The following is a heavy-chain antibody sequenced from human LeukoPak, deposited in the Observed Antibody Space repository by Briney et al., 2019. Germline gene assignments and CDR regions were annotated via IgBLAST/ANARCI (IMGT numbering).Heavy chain of an antibody. D-gene: IGHD3-22*01. Sequence: GESLKISCKASGYNFADYWIGWVRQTPGKGLEWMGIIFPDDSDTKNSPSFEGQATISVDESTTTAYLQWSSLKASDTAVYYCARRLRAVSNTMIWGPADAFDIWGQGTTVTVSS. J-gene: IGHJ3*02. V-gene: IGHV5-51*01. CDR3: ARRLRAVSNTMIWGPADAFDI. CDR1: GYNFADYW. CDR2: IFPDDSDT.